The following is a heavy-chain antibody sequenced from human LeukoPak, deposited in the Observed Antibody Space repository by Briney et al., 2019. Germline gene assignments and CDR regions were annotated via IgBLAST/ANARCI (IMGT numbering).Heavy chain of an antibody. J-gene: IGHJ4*02. CDR3: ARMKDGYNSYFDY. CDR2: ISYDGSNK. V-gene: IGHV3-30-3*01. CDR1: GLTFSSYA. Sequence: GGSLRLSFAASGLTFSSYAMNWFGQAPGKGLKGGAVISYDGSNKYYADSVKGRFTISRDNSKSTLYLQMNSLRAEDTAVYYCARMKDGYNSYFDYWGQGTLVTVSS. D-gene: IGHD5-24*01.